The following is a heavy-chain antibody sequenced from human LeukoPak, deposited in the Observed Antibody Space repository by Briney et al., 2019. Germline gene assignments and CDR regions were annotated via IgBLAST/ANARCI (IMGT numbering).Heavy chain of an antibody. J-gene: IGHJ4*02. CDR1: GYTFTNND. D-gene: IGHD6-13*01. Sequence: GASVKVSCKASGYTFTNNDINWVRQATGQGLEWMGWMNPNSGNTGYAQTFQGRVTMTRDTSISTAYMELSSLRSDDTAVYYCARGGGRYSSSWVAFDYWGQGTLVTVSS. CDR2: MNPNSGNT. CDR3: ARGGGRYSSSWVAFDY. V-gene: IGHV1-8*01.